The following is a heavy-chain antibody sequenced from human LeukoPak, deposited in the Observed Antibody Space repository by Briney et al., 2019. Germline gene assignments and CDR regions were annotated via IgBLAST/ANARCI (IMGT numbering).Heavy chain of an antibody. J-gene: IGHJ4*02. CDR3: ARDSYYYGSGSYPYNSPFDY. Sequence: TGGSLRLSCAASGFTFSSYSMNWVRQAPGKGLEWVSSISSSSSYIYYADSVKGRFTISRDNAKNSLYLQMNSLRAEDTAVYYCARDSYYYGSGSYPYNSPFDYWGQGTLVTVSS. CDR1: GFTFSSYS. D-gene: IGHD3-10*01. V-gene: IGHV3-21*01. CDR2: ISSSSSYI.